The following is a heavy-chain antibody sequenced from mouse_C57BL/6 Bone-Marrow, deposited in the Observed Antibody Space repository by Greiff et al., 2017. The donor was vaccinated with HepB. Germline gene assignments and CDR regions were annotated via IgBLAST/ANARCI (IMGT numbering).Heavy chain of an antibody. CDR2: ISNGGGST. CDR3: ARGVHYYAMDY. V-gene: IGHV5-12*01. Sequence: EVKLQESGGGLVQPGGSLKLSCAASGFTFSDYYMYWVRQTPEKRLEWVAYISNGGGSTYYPDTVKGRFTISRDNAKNTLYLQMSRLKSEDTAMYYCARGVHYYAMDYWGQGTSVTVSS. CDR1: GFTFSDYY. J-gene: IGHJ4*01.